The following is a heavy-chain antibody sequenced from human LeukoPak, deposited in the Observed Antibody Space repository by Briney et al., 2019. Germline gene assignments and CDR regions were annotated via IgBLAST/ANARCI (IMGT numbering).Heavy chain of an antibody. D-gene: IGHD3-3*01. CDR2: IYYSGST. J-gene: IGHJ6*02. CDR3: ARVPRKRFLEYGMDV. V-gene: IGHV4-39*01. CDR1: GGSISSSSYY. Sequence: SETLSLTCTVSGGSISSSSYYWGWIRQPPGKGLEWIGSIYYSGSTYYNPSLKSRVTISVDTSKNQFSLKLSSVTAADTAVYYCARVPRKRFLEYGMDVWGQGTTVTVSS.